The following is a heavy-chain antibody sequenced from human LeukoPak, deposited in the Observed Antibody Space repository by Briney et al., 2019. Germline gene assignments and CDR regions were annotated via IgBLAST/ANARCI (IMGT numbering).Heavy chain of an antibody. D-gene: IGHD5-18*01. V-gene: IGHV4-39*01. Sequence: PSETLSLTCTVSGGSISSSSAYWGWIRQPPGKGLEWIGSIYYSKHTYYNPSLKSRVTISADTPKNQFSLTLGSVSATDTAVYYCVSPRGFSYGYFDYWGQGTLVTVSS. CDR3: VSPRGFSYGYFDY. CDR1: GGSISSSSAY. CDR2: IYYSKHT. J-gene: IGHJ4*02.